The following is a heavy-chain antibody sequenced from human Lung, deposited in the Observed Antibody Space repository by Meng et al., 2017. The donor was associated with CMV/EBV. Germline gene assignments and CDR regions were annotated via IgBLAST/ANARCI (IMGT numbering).Heavy chain of an antibody. Sequence: QEQMQEWCRRRLKPSETLAFTCIFSSDSITNYFWSWVRQPAGKGLEWIGRLYPDGSTDYNPSLSSRLTLSLDTSKIRFSLKLRSVTAADTAIYYCARTPVRFCNTHMCYAFDYWGQGALVTVSS. V-gene: IGHV4-4*07. D-gene: IGHD2-2*01. CDR3: ARTPVRFCNTHMCYAFDY. CDR1: SDSITNYF. J-gene: IGHJ4*02. CDR2: LYPDGST.